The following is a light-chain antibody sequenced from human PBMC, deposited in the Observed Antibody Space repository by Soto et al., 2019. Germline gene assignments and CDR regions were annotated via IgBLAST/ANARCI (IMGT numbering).Light chain of an antibody. CDR2: GVS. V-gene: IGLV2-14*01. Sequence: QSVLTQPASMSGSPGQSITISCSGTRSDIGSYNYVAWYQQFPGKTPKILIYGVSNRPSGVSSRFSGSKSGNTASLTISGLQAEDEADYYCISYTGSSTSYVFGSGTQLTVL. CDR1: RSDIGSYNY. J-gene: IGLJ1*01. CDR3: ISYTGSSTSYV.